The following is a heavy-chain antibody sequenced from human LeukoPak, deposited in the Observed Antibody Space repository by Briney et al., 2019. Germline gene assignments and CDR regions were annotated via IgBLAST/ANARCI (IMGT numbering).Heavy chain of an antibody. CDR1: GGSISSGSYY. J-gene: IGHJ4*02. CDR2: IYSSGNT. Sequence: SETLSLTCTVSGGSISSGSYYWSWIRQPAGKGLEWIGRIYSSGNTNYNPPLKSRVIISVDTSKNQFSLKLSSVTAADTAVYYCARGWLFDYWGQGTLVTVSS. CDR3: ARGWLFDY. D-gene: IGHD6-19*01. V-gene: IGHV4-61*02.